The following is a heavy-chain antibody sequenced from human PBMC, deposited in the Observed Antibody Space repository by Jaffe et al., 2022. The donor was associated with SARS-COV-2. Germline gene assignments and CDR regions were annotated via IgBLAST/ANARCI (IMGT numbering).Heavy chain of an antibody. CDR1: GFTFSSYW. V-gene: IGHV3-7*01. J-gene: IGHJ3*02. CDR2: IKQDGSEK. Sequence: EVQLVESGGGLVQPGGSLRLSCAASGFTFSSYWMSWVRQAPGKGLEWVANIKQDGSEKYYVDSVKGRFTISRDNAKNSLYLQMNSLRAEDTAVYYCARDWAMVYDAFDIWGQGTMVTVSS. CDR3: ARDWAMVYDAFDI. D-gene: IGHD5-18*01.